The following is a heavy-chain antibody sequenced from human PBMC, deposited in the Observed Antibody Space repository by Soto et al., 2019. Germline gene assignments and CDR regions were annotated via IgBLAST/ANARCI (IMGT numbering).Heavy chain of an antibody. CDR1: RFTFSSYG. Sequence: EVQLVESGGGLVQPGGSLRLSCAASRFTFSSYGMNWVRQAPGKGLEWVSYISSTSGTVYYAESVRGRFTISRDNAKNSLFLQMHSLRDEDTAVYYCARPRLTGRSGYYYGMDVWGQGTTVTGSS. J-gene: IGHJ6*02. CDR2: ISSTSGTV. CDR3: ARPRLTGRSGYYYGMDV. V-gene: IGHV3-48*02. D-gene: IGHD3-22*01.